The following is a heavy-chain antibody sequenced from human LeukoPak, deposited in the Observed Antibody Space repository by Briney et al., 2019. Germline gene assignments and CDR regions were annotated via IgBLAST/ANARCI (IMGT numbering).Heavy chain of an antibody. D-gene: IGHD3-22*01. CDR3: AKSTNYDSIGYVGDY. Sequence: VEAPNIYWKGPRYSFTSYWIGWVLQMAAHRLETMVIIYPGDSDASNSPPLQGHVTISADKNINTAFLQWSRLKASDTAMYYSAKSTNYDSIGYVGDYWGQGTLVTVSS. CDR1: RYSFTSYW. V-gene: IGHV5-51*01. CDR2: IYPGDSDA. J-gene: IGHJ4*02.